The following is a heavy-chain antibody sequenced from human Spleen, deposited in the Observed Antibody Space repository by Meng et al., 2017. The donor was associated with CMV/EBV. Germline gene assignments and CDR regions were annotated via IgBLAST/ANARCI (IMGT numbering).Heavy chain of an antibody. V-gene: IGHV4-39*07. CDR3: ARGSRTGGSGYN. CDR2: IYYSGST. J-gene: IGHJ4*02. Sequence: RQQWGAGLLKPSETLSLTCTASGGSISSSSYYWGWIRQPPGKGLEWIGSIYYSGSTYYNPSLKSRVTISVDTSKNQFSLKLSSVTAADTAVYYCARGSRTGGSGYNWGQGTLVTVSS. D-gene: IGHD3-22*01. CDR1: GGSISSSSYY.